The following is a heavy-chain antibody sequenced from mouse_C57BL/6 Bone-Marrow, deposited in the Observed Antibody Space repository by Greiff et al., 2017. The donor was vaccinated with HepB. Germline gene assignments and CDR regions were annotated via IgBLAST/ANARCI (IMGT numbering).Heavy chain of an antibody. CDR1: GYTFTDYN. V-gene: IGHV1-18*01. J-gene: IGHJ2*01. CDR2: INPNNGGT. D-gene: IGHD2-3*01. CDR3: ARGRWLLPFDY. Sequence: EVQLQQSVPELVKPGASVKIPCKASGYTFTDYNMDWVKQSHGKSLEWIGDINPNNGGTIYNQKFKGKATLTVDKSSSTAYMELRSLTSEDTAVYYCARGRWLLPFDYWGQGTTLTVSS.